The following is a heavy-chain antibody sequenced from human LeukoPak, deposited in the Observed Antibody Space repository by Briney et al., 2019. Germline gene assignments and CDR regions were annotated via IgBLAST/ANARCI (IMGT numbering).Heavy chain of an antibody. Sequence: ASVKVSCKASGYTFTSYGISWVRQAPGQGLEWMGWISAYNGNTNYAQKLQGRVTMTTDTSTSTAYMELRSLRSDDTAVYYCARSRPTDFQLEESYFWGQGTLVTVSS. J-gene: IGHJ4*02. D-gene: IGHD2-2*01. CDR1: GYTFTSYG. CDR2: ISAYNGNT. CDR3: ARSRPTDFQLEESYF. V-gene: IGHV1-18*01.